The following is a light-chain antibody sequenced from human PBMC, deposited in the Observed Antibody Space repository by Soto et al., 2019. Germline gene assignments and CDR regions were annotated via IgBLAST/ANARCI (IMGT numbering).Light chain of an antibody. V-gene: IGLV2-14*01. CDR1: SSDVGGYNH. CDR3: SSFTSSSTYVI. CDR2: EVT. J-gene: IGLJ2*01. Sequence: QSALTQPASVSGSPGQSVTISCAGTSSDVGGYNHVSWYQQHPGKAPKLMIYEVTNRPSGVSNRFSGSKSGNTASLTISGLQADDEADYYCSSFTSSSTYVIFGGGTKLTVL.